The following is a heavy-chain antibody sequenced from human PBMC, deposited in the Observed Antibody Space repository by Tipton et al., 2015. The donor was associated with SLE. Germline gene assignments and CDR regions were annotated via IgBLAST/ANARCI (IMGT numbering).Heavy chain of an antibody. V-gene: IGHV4-34*01. CDR1: GGSFSGYY. D-gene: IGHD6-13*01. Sequence: LRLSCAVYGGSFSGYYWSWIRQPPGKGLEWIGEINHSGSTNYNPSLKSRVTISVDTSKNQFSLKLSSVTAADTAVYYCARGIAAGTLSFDYWGQGTLVTVSS. CDR3: ARGIAAGTLSFDY. CDR2: INHSGST. J-gene: IGHJ4*02.